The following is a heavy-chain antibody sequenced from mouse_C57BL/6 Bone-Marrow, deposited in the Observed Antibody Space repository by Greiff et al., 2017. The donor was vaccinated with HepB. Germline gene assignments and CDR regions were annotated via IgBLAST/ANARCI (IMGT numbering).Heavy chain of an antibody. CDR1: GYTFTDYY. CDR3: ASPRPFTTVVYFDY. CDR2: IFPGSGST. D-gene: IGHD1-1*01. J-gene: IGHJ2*01. V-gene: IGHV1-75*01. Sequence: VQGVESGPELVKPGASVKISCKASGYTFTDYYINWVKQRPGQGLEWIGWIFPGSGSTYYNEKFKGKATLTVDKSSSTAYMLLSSLTSEDSAVYFCASPRPFTTVVYFDYWGQGTTLTVSS.